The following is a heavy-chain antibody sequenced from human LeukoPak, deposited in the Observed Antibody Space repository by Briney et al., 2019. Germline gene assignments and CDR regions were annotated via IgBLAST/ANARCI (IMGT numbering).Heavy chain of an antibody. J-gene: IGHJ2*01. V-gene: IGHV3-30*03. CDR2: ISYDGSNK. Sequence: PGRSLRLSCAASGFTFSSYGMHWVRQAPGKGLEWVAVISYDGSNKYYEDSVKGRFTISRDKSKNTLYLQMNSLRAEDTAVYYCARRPNEVYWYFDLWGRGTLVTVSS. CDR1: GFTFSSYG. CDR3: ARRPNEVYWYFDL.